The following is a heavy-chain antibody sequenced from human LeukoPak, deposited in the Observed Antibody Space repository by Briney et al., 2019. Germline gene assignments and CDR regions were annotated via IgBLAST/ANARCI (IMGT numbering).Heavy chain of an antibody. CDR2: IIPIFGTA. CDR1: GGTFSSYA. Sequence: SVKVSCKASGGTFSSYAISWVRQVPGQGLEWMGGIIPIFGTANYAQKLQGRVTITADESTSTAYMELSSLRSEDTAVYYCAGPLADPDAFDIWGQGTMVTVSS. J-gene: IGHJ3*02. V-gene: IGHV1-69*13. CDR3: AGPLADPDAFDI.